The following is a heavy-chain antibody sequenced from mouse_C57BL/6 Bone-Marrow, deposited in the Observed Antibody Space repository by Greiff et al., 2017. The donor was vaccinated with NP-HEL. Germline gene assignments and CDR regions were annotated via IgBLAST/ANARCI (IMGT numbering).Heavy chain of an antibody. CDR1: GYTFTSYW. J-gene: IGHJ2*01. D-gene: IGHD2-4*01. V-gene: IGHV1-69*01. CDR3: ARNRYYDFDY. CDR2: IDPSDSYT. Sequence: QVQLQQPGAELVMPGASVKLSCKASGYTFTSYWMHWVKQRPGQGLEWIGEIDPSDSYTNYNQKFKGKSTLTVDKSSSTAYMQLSSLTSEDSAVYYCARNRYYDFDYWGQGTTLTVSS.